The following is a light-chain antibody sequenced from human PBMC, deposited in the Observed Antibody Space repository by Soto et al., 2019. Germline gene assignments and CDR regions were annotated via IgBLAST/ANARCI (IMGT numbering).Light chain of an antibody. CDR2: GNS. V-gene: IGLV1-40*01. CDR3: QSYDSSLSGSV. Sequence: QSVLTQSPSVSGAPGQMVTISCTGSSSNIGAGYDVHWYQQLPGTAPKLLIYGNSNRPSGVPDRFSGSKSGTSASLAITGLQAEDEADYYCQSYDSSLSGSVFGNGTKVTVL. J-gene: IGLJ1*01. CDR1: SSNIGAGYD.